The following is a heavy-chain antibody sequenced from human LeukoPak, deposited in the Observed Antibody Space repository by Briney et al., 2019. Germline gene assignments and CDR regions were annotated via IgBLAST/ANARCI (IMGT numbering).Heavy chain of an antibody. Sequence: SETLSLTCTVSGVSISSYYWSWIRQPPGKGLEWIGYIYYSGITTYNPSLKSRVTISVDTSKNQFSLKLSSVTAADTAVYYCARQTYYYDSSGYYAWLPADYWGQGTLVTVSS. CDR3: ARQTYYYDSSGYYAWLPADY. V-gene: IGHV4-59*01. D-gene: IGHD3-22*01. CDR2: IYYSGIT. CDR1: GVSISSYY. J-gene: IGHJ4*02.